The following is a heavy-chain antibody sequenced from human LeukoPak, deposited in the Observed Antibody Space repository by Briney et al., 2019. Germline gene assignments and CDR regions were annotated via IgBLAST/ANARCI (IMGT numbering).Heavy chain of an antibody. CDR2: IYDSVST. CDR1: VGSISSYY. CDR3: ARLSGTGRAY. D-gene: IGHD1-26*01. Sequence: APEALSLTCTVPVGSISSYYWSCIRQPPRKGLEWMWYIYDSVSTNHNPSPQSRVAIPVDTSKNQFPLKLSYVTAADKAVYYSARLSGTGRAYWGQGTLVTVSS. J-gene: IGHJ4*02. V-gene: IGHV4-59*08.